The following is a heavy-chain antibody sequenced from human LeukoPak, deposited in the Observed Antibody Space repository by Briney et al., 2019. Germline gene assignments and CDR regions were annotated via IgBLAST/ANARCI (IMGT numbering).Heavy chain of an antibody. J-gene: IGHJ4*02. Sequence: GGSLRLSCAASGFTFSSYGMHWVRQAPGKGLEWVAVISYDGSNKYYADSVKGRFTISRDNAKNSLYLQMNSLRAEDTAVYYCARTYYYDSSGPKYYFDYWGQGTLVTVSS. CDR2: ISYDGSNK. V-gene: IGHV3-30*03. CDR3: ARTYYYDSSGPKYYFDY. D-gene: IGHD3-22*01. CDR1: GFTFSSYG.